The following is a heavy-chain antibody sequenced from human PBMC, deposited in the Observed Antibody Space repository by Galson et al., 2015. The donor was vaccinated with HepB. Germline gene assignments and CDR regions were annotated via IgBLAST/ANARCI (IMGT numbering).Heavy chain of an antibody. V-gene: IGHV1-3*01. D-gene: IGHD3-22*01. Sequence: SVKVSCKASGYTFTTYVIHWVRQAPGQRLEWMGWINSANGNTKYSQSFQGRGTFTRNTSASTAYMEVSSLRSEDTAVYFCARVSNGYSGHLNYYYGMDVWGQGTTVTVSS. CDR3: ARVSNGYSGHLNYYYGMDV. CDR2: INSANGNT. J-gene: IGHJ6*02. CDR1: GYTFTTYV.